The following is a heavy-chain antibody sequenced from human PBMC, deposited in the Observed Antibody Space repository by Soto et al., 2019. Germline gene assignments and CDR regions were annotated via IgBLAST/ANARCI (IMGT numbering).Heavy chain of an antibody. V-gene: IGHV1-2*04. J-gene: IGHJ5*02. Sequence: GASVKVSCKASGYTFTGYYMHWVRQAPGQGLVWMGWINPNSGGTNYAQKFQGWVTMTRDTSISTAYMELSRLRSDDTAVYYCARGSCGGDCPYAGWFDPWGQGTLVTVSS. CDR1: GYTFTGYY. CDR2: INPNSGGT. CDR3: ARGSCGGDCPYAGWFDP. D-gene: IGHD2-21*01.